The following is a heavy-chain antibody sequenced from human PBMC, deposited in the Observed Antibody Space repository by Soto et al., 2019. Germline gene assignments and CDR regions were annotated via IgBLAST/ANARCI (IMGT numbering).Heavy chain of an antibody. J-gene: IGHJ6*02. CDR3: AKDSGANYSYDYYYGMDV. Sequence: GGSLRLSCAASGFTFDDYAMHWVRQAPGKGLEWVSGISWNSGSIGYADSVKGRFTISRDNAKNSLYLQMNSLRAEDTAVYYCAKDSGANYSYDYYYGMDVWGQGTTVTVSS. D-gene: IGHD1-26*01. CDR2: ISWNSGSI. V-gene: IGHV3-9*01. CDR1: GFTFDDYA.